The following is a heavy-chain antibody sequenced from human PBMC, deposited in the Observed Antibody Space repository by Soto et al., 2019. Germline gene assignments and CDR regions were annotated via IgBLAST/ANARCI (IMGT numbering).Heavy chain of an antibody. CDR3: PRVGPTGWFDP. CDR2: INTNTGGT. CDR1: GYSFTDDY. J-gene: IGHJ5*02. V-gene: IGHV1-2*02. Sequence: QVHLVQSGAEVKKPGASVKVSCKASGYSFTDDYMHWVRQAPGQGLEWMGGINTNTGGTNYAQRVQGRVTMTGDTSINTDYMELSRLRSDDTAVYYCPRVGPTGWFDPWGQGTVVTVSS.